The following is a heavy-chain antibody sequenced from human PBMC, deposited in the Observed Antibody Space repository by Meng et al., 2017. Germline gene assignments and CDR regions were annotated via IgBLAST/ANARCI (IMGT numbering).Heavy chain of an antibody. V-gene: IGHV1-2*06. J-gene: IGHJ4*02. CDR1: GYTFTGYY. Sequence: ASVKVSCKASGYTFTGYYMHWVRQAPGQGREWMGRINPNSGGTNYAQKFQGRVTMTRDTSISTAYMELSRLRSDDTAVYYCARVYQGYSSGWNYFDYWGQGTLVTVSS. CDR2: INPNSGGT. CDR3: ARVYQGYSSGWNYFDY. D-gene: IGHD6-19*01.